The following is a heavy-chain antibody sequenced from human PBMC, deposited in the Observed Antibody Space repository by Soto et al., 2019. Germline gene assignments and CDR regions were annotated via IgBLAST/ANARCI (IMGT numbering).Heavy chain of an antibody. Sequence: LRLSCAASGFTFSSYGMHWVRQAPGKGLEWVAVISYDGSNKYYADSVKGRFTISRDNSKNTLYLQMNSLRAEDTAVYYCAKGSRRGYSYGVDYWGQGTLVTVSS. CDR2: ISYDGSNK. J-gene: IGHJ4*02. CDR3: AKGSRRGYSYGVDY. CDR1: GFTFSSYG. D-gene: IGHD5-18*01. V-gene: IGHV3-30*18.